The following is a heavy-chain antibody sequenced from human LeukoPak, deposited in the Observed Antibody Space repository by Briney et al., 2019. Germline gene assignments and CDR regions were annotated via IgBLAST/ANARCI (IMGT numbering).Heavy chain of an antibody. D-gene: IGHD3-10*01. Sequence: PSETLSLTCAVYGGSSSGYYWSWIRQPPGKGLEWIGEINHSGSTNYNPSLKSRVTISVDTSKNQFSLKLSSVTAADTAVYYCARSIGMWHYYGSATTRQAQMDVWGKGTTVTVSS. CDR1: GGSSSGYY. J-gene: IGHJ6*04. CDR3: ARSIGMWHYYGSATTRQAQMDV. V-gene: IGHV4-34*01. CDR2: INHSGST.